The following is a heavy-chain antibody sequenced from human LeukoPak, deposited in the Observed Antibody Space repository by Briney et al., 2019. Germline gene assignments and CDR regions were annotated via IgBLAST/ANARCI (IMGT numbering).Heavy chain of an antibody. Sequence: APVKVSCKASGYTFTSYDINWVRQATGQGLEWMGWMNPNSGNTGYAQKFQGRVTMTRNTSISTAYMELSSLRSEDTAVYYCARSPMRAARRGNWFDPWGQGTLVTVSS. CDR1: GYTFTSYD. D-gene: IGHD6-6*01. CDR3: ARSPMRAARRGNWFDP. V-gene: IGHV1-8*01. J-gene: IGHJ5*02. CDR2: MNPNSGNT.